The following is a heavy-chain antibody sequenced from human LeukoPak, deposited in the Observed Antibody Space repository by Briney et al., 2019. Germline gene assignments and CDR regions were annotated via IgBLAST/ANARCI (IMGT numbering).Heavy chain of an antibody. D-gene: IGHD3-3*01. CDR3: ARGGRITIFGVDPLDAFDI. CDR1: GGSISSYY. J-gene: IGHJ3*02. V-gene: IGHV4-59*01. CDR2: IYYSGST. Sequence: SETLSLTCTVSGGSISSYYWSWIRQPPGKGLEWIGYIYYSGSTNYNPSLKSRVTISVDTSKNQFSLKLSSVTAADTAVYYCARGGRITIFGVDPLDAFDIWGQGTMVTVSS.